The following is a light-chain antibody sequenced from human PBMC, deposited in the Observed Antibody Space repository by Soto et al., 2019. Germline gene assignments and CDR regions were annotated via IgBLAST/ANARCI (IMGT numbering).Light chain of an antibody. J-gene: IGKJ4*01. V-gene: IGKV3-11*01. CDR1: RSVGGT. CDR3: QQRSTWLT. Sequence: EIVLTQSPPTLSLSPGEKPPFSCRPSRSVGGTLAWYQQKPGQAPRLIINGASNRAGGIPARFSGSGSGTDFTLTISSLEPEDFAVYHCQQRSTWLTFGGGTKVEIK. CDR2: GAS.